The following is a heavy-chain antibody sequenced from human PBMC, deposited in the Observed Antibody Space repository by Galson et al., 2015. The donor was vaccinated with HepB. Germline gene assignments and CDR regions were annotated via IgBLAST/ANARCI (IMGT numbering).Heavy chain of an antibody. CDR2: IVVGSGNT. D-gene: IGHD2-2*01. Sequence: SVKVSCKASGSTFFSSAMQWVRQARAQRLEWIGWIVVGSGNTYYAQKFQERVTITRDMSTSTAYMELSSLRSDDTAMYYCARQYRTTWASFYNYYYYMDVWGNGTTVTVSS. CDR3: ARQYRTTWASFYNYYYYMDV. V-gene: IGHV1-58*02. J-gene: IGHJ6*03. CDR1: GSTFFSSA.